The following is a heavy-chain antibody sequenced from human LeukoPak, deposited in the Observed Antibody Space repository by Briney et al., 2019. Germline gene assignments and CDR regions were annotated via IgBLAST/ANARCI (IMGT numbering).Heavy chain of an antibody. V-gene: IGHV4-4*07. Sequence: SETLSLTCAVYGGSFSGYYWSWIRQPAGKGLEWIGRIYTSGSTNYNPSLKSRVTMSVDTSKNQFSLKLSSVTAADTAVYYCARDGLRGAFDIWGQGTMVTVSS. CDR1: GGSFSGYY. D-gene: IGHD4-17*01. J-gene: IGHJ3*02. CDR3: ARDGLRGAFDI. CDR2: IYTSGST.